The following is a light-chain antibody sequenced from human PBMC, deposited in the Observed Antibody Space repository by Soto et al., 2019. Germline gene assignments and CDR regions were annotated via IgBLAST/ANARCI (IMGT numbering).Light chain of an antibody. V-gene: IGKV1-5*01. CDR1: QSISSW. J-gene: IGKJ1*01. CDR3: QQYNSYSGT. Sequence: DIQMTQSPSTLSASVGDRVTITCRASQSISSWLAWYQQKPGKAPKLLIYDPSSLESGVPSRFSRSGSGTEFTLTISSLQPDDFATYYGQQYNSYSGTFGQGTKVEIK. CDR2: DPS.